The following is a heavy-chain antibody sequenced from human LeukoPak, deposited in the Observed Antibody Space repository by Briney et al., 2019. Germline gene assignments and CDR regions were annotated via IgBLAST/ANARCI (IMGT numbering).Heavy chain of an antibody. V-gene: IGHV4-59*11. D-gene: IGHD2-2*01. Sequence: SETLSLTCTVSGGSISSHYWSWIRQPPGKGLEWIGYIYYSGSTNYNPSLKSRVTISVDTSKNQFSLKLSSVTAADTAVYYCATSRGRYCSSTSCFYYYYMDVWGKGTTVTVSS. J-gene: IGHJ6*03. CDR3: ATSRGRYCSSTSCFYYYYMDV. CDR2: IYYSGST. CDR1: GGSISSHY.